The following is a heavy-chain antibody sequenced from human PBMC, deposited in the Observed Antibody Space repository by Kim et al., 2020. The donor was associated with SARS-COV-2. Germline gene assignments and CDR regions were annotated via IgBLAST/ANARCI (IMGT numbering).Heavy chain of an antibody. V-gene: IGHV1-24*01. Sequence: ASVKVSCKVSGYTFTELSMHWVRQAPGKGLEWMGGFNADDGDTIYAQKFQGRVTMTEDTSTDTAYMELSSLRSEDTAVYYCATAPASCGGGCCSVGPSFD. J-gene: IGHJ5*01. CDR2: FNADDGDT. CDR3: ATAPASCGGGCCSVGPSFD. CDR1: GYTFTELS. D-gene: IGHD2-21*02.